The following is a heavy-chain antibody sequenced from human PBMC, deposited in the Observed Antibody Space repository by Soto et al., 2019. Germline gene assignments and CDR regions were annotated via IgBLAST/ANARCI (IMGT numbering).Heavy chain of an antibody. J-gene: IGHJ4*02. CDR3: ARAAYNVDY. Sequence: QVQLQESGPGLVKPSETLSLTCTVSGASISSYYWSWIRQPPGKGLEWIGYISYSGSTNYSPSLTSRVTISVDTSKNQFSLKLSSVTAADTAVYYCARAAYNVDYWGQGTLVTVSS. V-gene: IGHV4-59*01. CDR1: GASISSYY. CDR2: ISYSGST. D-gene: IGHD1-1*01.